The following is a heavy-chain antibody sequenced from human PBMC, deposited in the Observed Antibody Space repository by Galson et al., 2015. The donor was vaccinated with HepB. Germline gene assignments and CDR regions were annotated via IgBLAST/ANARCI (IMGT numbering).Heavy chain of an antibody. V-gene: IGHV3-33*01. CDR2: IWYDGSNK. CDR3: ARDGNYDYIPGVVLQRPGSGAFDI. Sequence: SLRLSCAASAFTFSNYGMHWVRQAPGKGLEWVAVIWYDGSNKYYADSVKGRFTISRDNSKNTLYLQMNSLRAEDTAVDYCARDGNYDYIPGVVLQRPGSGAFDIWGQGTMVTVSS. CDR1: AFTFSNYG. D-gene: IGHD3-16*01. J-gene: IGHJ3*02.